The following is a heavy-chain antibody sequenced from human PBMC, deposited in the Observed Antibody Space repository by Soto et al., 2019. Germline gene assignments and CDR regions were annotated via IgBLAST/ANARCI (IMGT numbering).Heavy chain of an antibody. CDR2: ISYDGSNK. Sequence: QVQLVESGGGVVQPGRSLRLSCAASGFTFISYGMHWVRQAPGKGLEWVAVISYDGSNKYYADSVKGRFTISRDNSKNTLYLQMNSLRAEDTAVYYCAPWFGAFDYWVQGTLVTVSS. D-gene: IGHD3-10*01. V-gene: IGHV3-30*03. J-gene: IGHJ4*02. CDR3: APWFGAFDY. CDR1: GFTFISYG.